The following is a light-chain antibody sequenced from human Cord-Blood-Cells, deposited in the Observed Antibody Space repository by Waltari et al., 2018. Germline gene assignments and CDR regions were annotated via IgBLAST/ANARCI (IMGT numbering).Light chain of an antibody. CDR2: DVS. CDR1: SSDVGGYNY. V-gene: IGLV2-11*01. J-gene: IGLJ3*02. CDR3: CSYAGSYTWV. Sequence: QSALTQPRSVSGSPGQSVTISCTGTSSDVGGYNYVSWYQQHPGKAPKLMVYDVSKGAAGVPERFSGSKSGNTASLTISGRQDEDEAEYYCCSYAGSYTWVFGGGTKLTVL.